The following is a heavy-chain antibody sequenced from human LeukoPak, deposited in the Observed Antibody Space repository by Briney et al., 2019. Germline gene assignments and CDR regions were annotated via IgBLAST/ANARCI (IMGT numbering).Heavy chain of an antibody. J-gene: IGHJ6*02. V-gene: IGHV4-59*01. CDR3: AGGGGYCTNGVCYSNYYGMDV. CDR2: IYYSGST. D-gene: IGHD2-8*01. Sequence: PSETLSLTCTVSGGSISSYYWSWIRQPPGKGLEWIGYIYYSGSTNYNPSLKSRVTISVDTSKNQFSLKLSSVTAADTAVYYCAGGGGYCTNGVCYSNYYGMDVWGQGTTVTVSS. CDR1: GGSISSYY.